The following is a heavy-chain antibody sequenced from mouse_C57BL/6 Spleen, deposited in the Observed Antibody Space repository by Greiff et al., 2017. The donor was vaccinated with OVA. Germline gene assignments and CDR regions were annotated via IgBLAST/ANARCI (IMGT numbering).Heavy chain of an antibody. CDR1: GFTFSSYA. Sequence: EVNVVESGGGLVKPGGSLKLSCAASGFTFSSYAMSWVRQTPEKRLEWVATISDGGSYTYYPDNVKGRFTISRDNAKNNLYLQMSHLKSEDTAMYYCARGGGFTFYFDYWGQGTTLTVSS. V-gene: IGHV5-4*03. CDR3: ARGGGFTFYFDY. CDR2: ISDGGSYT. J-gene: IGHJ2*01. D-gene: IGHD5-1*01.